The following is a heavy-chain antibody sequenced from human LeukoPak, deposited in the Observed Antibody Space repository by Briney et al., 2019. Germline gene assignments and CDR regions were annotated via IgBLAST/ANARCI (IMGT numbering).Heavy chain of an antibody. CDR2: INSKSGGT. V-gene: IGHV1-2*02. D-gene: IGHD3-9*01. Sequence: ASVKVSCKASGYNFTDYYIHWVRQAPGQGLEWMGWINSKSGGTNYAQKFRGRVTMTRDTSISTAYMELSRLRSDDTAVYYCARGDHYDVLTGFQTPSHLSDYWGQGTLVTVSS. CDR3: ARGDHYDVLTGFQTPSHLSDY. CDR1: GYNFTDYY. J-gene: IGHJ4*02.